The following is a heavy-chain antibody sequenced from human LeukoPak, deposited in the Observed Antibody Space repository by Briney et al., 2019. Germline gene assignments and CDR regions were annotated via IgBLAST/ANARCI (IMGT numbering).Heavy chain of an antibody. J-gene: IGHJ4*02. CDR1: GGSVSGYY. Sequence: SETLSLTCAVYGGSVSGYYWSWIRQPPAKGREWIGEISHRGRTHYTPSLQSRVTMSVDTSKNQFALNLNSVTAADTAVYYCARVPLRFLEPFDYWGQGILVTVSS. V-gene: IGHV4-34*01. CDR2: ISHRGRT. D-gene: IGHD3-3*01. CDR3: ARVPLRFLEPFDY.